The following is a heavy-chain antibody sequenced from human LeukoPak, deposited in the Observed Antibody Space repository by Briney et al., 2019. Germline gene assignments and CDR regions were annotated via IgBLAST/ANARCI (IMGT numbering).Heavy chain of an antibody. Sequence: ASVKVSCKASGGTFSSYAISWVRQAPGQGLEWMGGIIPIFGTANYAQKFQGRVTITADESTSTAYMELSSLRSEDTAVYYCARGRGATRDNWFDPWGQGTLVTVSS. V-gene: IGHV1-69*13. CDR2: IIPIFGTA. D-gene: IGHD1-26*01. CDR3: ARGRGATRDNWFDP. J-gene: IGHJ5*02. CDR1: GGTFSSYA.